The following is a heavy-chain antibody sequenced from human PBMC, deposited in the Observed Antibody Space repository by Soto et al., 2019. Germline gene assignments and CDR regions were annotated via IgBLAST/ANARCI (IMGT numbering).Heavy chain of an antibody. CDR3: AREGGGSLPDDTYYYYGMDV. J-gene: IGHJ6*02. D-gene: IGHD2-15*01. CDR2: IIPILGIA. Sequence: QVQLVQSGAEVKKPGSSVKVSCKASGGTFSSYTISWVRQAPGQGLEWMGRIIPILGIANYAQKFQGRVTITADKSTSPAYMELSSLRSEDTAVYYCAREGGGSLPDDTYYYYGMDVWGQGTTVTVSS. CDR1: GGTFSSYT. V-gene: IGHV1-69*08.